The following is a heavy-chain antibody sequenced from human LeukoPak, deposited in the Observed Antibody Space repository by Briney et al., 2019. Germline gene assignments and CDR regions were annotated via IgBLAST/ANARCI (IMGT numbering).Heavy chain of an antibody. CDR1: GFTFSSYG. CDR3: ARDQDWNDRGGLDY. V-gene: IGHV3-21*01. Sequence: GGSLRLSCAASGFTFSSYGMSWVRQAPGKGLEWVSCISTSSIYIYNADSVKGRFTISRDNAKNSLYLQMNSLRAEDTAVYYCARDQDWNDRGGLDYWGQGTLVTVSS. D-gene: IGHD1-1*01. J-gene: IGHJ4*02. CDR2: ISTSSIYI.